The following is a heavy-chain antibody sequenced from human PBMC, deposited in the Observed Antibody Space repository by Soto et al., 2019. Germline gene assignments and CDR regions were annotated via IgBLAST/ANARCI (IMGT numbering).Heavy chain of an antibody. V-gene: IGHV3-30*18. D-gene: IGHD6-13*01. Sequence: QVQLVESGGGVVQPGRSLRLSCAASGFTFSTYGMHWVRQAPGKGLEWVAVISYDGSNKYYADSVKGRFTISRDNSKNTLYLQINSLRAEDTAVYYCAKDRSSWYGNTNYYYGMDVWGQGTTVTVSS. J-gene: IGHJ6*02. CDR1: GFTFSTYG. CDR3: AKDRSSWYGNTNYYYGMDV. CDR2: ISYDGSNK.